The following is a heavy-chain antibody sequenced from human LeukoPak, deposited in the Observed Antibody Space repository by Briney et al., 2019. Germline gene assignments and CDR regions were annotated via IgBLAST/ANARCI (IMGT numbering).Heavy chain of an antibody. V-gene: IGHV1-69*05. CDR3: AREVTIFGVVTSYFDY. D-gene: IGHD3-3*01. CDR1: GGTFSSYA. CDR2: IIPIFGTA. Sequence: SVKVPCKASGGTFSSYAISWVRQAPGQGFEWMGGIIPIFGTANYAQKFQGRVTITTDESASTAYMELSSLRSEDTAVYYCAREVTIFGVVTSYFDYWGQGTLVTVSS. J-gene: IGHJ4*02.